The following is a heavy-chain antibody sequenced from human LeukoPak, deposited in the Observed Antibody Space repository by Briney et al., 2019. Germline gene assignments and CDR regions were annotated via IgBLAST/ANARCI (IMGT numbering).Heavy chain of an antibody. V-gene: IGHV6-1*01. Sequence: SQTLSLTCAISGDSVSSNSAAWNWIRQSPSRGLEWLGRTYYRSKWYNDYAVSVKSRITINPDTSKSQFSLQLNSVTPEDTAVYYCARGPWRSSSRYRILFDYWGQGTLVTVSS. D-gene: IGHD6-13*01. CDR2: TYYRSKWYN. CDR3: ARGPWRSSSRYRILFDY. CDR1: GDSVSSNSAA. J-gene: IGHJ4*02.